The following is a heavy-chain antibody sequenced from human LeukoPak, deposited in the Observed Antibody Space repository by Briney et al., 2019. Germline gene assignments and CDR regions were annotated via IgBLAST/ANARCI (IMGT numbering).Heavy chain of an antibody. CDR1: GGTFSSYA. V-gene: IGHV1-69*05. D-gene: IGHD2-2*01. CDR3: ATTPVIVVVPAATGYWYFDL. Sequence: ASVKVSCKASGGTFSSYAISWVRQAPGQGLEWMGGIIPIFGTANYAQKFQGRVTITTDESTSTAYMELSSLRSEDTAVYYCATTPVIVVVPAATGYWYFDLWGRGTLVTVSS. J-gene: IGHJ2*01. CDR2: IIPIFGTA.